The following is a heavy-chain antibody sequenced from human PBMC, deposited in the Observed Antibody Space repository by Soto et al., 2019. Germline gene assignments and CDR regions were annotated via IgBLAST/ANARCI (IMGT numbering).Heavy chain of an antibody. CDR2: INSDGSTT. J-gene: IGHJ4*02. CDR3: ARDTSYSTDY. Sequence: EVRLVESGGGLVQPGGSLRLSCATSGFTFSSRWMHWVRQAPGKGLVWVSYINSDGSTTTYADSVKGRFTISRDNAKNTVYLQMNSRRVDDTAVYYCARDTSYSTDYWGQGTLVTVSS. D-gene: IGHD2-2*01. CDR1: GFTFSSRW. V-gene: IGHV3-74*01.